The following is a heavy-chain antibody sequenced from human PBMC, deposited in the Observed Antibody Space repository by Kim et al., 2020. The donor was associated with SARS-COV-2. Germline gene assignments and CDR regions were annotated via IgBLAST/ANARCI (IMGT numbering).Heavy chain of an antibody. J-gene: IGHJ5*02. D-gene: IGHD3-10*01. CDR1: GGSISSSSYY. CDR2: IYYSGRT. V-gene: IGHV4-39*01. CDR3: ARQRAYGSGSYSWFDP. Sequence: SETLSLTCTVSGGSISSSSYYWGWIRQPPGKGLEWIGSIYYSGRTYYNPSLKSRVTISVDTSKNQFSLKLSSVTAADTAVYYCARQRAYGSGSYSWFDPWGQGTLVTVSS.